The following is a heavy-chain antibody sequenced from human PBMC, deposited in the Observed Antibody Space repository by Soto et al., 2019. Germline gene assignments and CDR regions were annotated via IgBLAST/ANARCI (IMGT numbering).Heavy chain of an antibody. CDR3: AREGGITMIVEYYYYGMDV. D-gene: IGHD3-22*01. V-gene: IGHV1-2*02. Sequence: RASVKVSCKASGYTFTGYYMHWVRQAPGQGLEWMGWINPNSGGTNYAQKFQGRVTMTRDTSISTAYMELNRLRSDDTAVYYCAREGGITMIVEYYYYGMDVWGQGTTVTVSS. J-gene: IGHJ6*02. CDR2: INPNSGGT. CDR1: GYTFTGYY.